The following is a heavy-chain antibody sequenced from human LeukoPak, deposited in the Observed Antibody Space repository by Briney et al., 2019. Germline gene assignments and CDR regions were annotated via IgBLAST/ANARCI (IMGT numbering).Heavy chain of an antibody. CDR3: AREGQRGWYATPDY. J-gene: IGHJ4*02. V-gene: IGHV4-30-2*01. Sequence: PSETLSLTCAVSGGSISSGGYSWSWLRQPPGKGLEWIGYIYHSGSTYYNPSLKSRVTISVDTSKNQFSLKLSSVTAADTAVYYCAREGQRGWYATPDYWGQGTLVTVSS. CDR1: GGSISSGGYS. D-gene: IGHD6-19*01. CDR2: IYHSGST.